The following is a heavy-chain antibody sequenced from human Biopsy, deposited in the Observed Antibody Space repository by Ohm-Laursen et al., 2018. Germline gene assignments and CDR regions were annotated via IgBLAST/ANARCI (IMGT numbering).Heavy chain of an antibody. CDR3: VRDGYDHDY. D-gene: IGHD5-12*01. J-gene: IGHJ4*02. CDR1: GSTFTDYD. V-gene: IGHV1-8*01. Sequence: ASVKVSCKASGSTFTDYDINWVRQASGQGLEWVGWMTPKTGKTGYTQKLQGTLTMTSDTSTCTAYMELSSLRSEDTAIYYCVRDGYDHDYWGQGTLVTVSS. CDR2: MTPKTGKT.